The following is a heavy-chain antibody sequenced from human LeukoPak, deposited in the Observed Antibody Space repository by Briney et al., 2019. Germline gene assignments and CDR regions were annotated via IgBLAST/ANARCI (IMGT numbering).Heavy chain of an antibody. Sequence: GGSLRLSCAASGFIFSSSAMGWVRQAPGKGLEWVSSISGSGGSTYYADSVKGRFTISRDNSKNTLYLQMNSLRAEDTAVYYCAKFVPKLRFLEWLLGRFDYWGQGTLVTVSS. CDR3: AKFVPKLRFLEWLLGRFDY. V-gene: IGHV3-23*01. CDR2: ISGSGGST. D-gene: IGHD3-3*01. J-gene: IGHJ4*02. CDR1: GFIFSSSA.